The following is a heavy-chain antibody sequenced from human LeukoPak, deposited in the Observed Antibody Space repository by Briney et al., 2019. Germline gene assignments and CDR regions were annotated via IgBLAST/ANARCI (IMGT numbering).Heavy chain of an antibody. J-gene: IGHJ6*03. CDR1: GYTFTSYY. Sequence: ASVKVSCKASGYTFTSYYMHWVRQAPGQGLEWMGIINPSGGSTSYAQKFQGRVTMTRDTSTSTVYIELSSLRSEDTAVYYCGKDYPLMFPRDVGGKGPRFPFPS. CDR2: INPSGGST. CDR3: GKDYPLMFPRDV. V-gene: IGHV1-46*01. D-gene: IGHD3-10*02.